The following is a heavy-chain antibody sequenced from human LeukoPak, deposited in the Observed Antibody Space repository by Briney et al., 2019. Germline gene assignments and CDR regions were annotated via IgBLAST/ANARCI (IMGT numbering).Heavy chain of an antibody. J-gene: IGHJ4*02. CDR2: INHSGST. CDR1: GGSFSGYY. Sequence: PSETLSLTCAVYGGSFSGYYWSWIRQPPGKGLEWIGEINHSGSTNYNPSLKSRVTISVDTSKNQFSLKLSSVTAADTAVYYCARVRKTGKYFDYWGQGTLVTVSS. CDR3: ARVRKTGKYFDY. V-gene: IGHV4-34*01. D-gene: IGHD7-27*01.